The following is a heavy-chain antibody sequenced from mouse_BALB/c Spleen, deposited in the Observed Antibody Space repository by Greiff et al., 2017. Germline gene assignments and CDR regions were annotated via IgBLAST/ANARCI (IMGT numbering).Heavy chain of an antibody. CDR2: ISSGGST. Sequence: EVQLVESGGGLVKPGGSLKLSCAASGFTFSSYAMSWVRQTPEKRLEWVASISSGGSTYYSDSVKGRFTISRANARNILYLQMSSLRSEDTAMYYCAREGNYYDYDSYYFDYWGQGTTLTVSS. J-gene: IGHJ2*01. CDR3: AREGNYYDYDSYYFDY. V-gene: IGHV5-6-5*01. D-gene: IGHD2-4*01. CDR1: GFTFSSYA.